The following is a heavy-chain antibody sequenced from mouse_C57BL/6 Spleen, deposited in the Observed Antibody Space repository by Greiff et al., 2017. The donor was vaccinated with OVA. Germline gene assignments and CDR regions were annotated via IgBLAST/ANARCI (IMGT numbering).Heavy chain of an antibody. Sequence: QVQLQQSGAELVKPGASVKLSCKASGYTFTSYWMQWVKQRPGQGLEWIGEIDPSDSYTNYNQKFKGKATLTVDTSSSTAYMQLSSLTSEDSAVYYCARSGGNGTYWGQGTLVTVSA. CDR3: ARSGGNGTY. J-gene: IGHJ3*01. V-gene: IGHV1-50*01. CDR2: IDPSDSYT. CDR1: GYTFTSYW. D-gene: IGHD2-1*01.